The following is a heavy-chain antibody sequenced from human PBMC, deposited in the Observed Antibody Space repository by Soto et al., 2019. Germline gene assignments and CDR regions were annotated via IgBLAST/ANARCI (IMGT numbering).Heavy chain of an antibody. CDR2: VSSSGSTI. CDR1: GFTFSDYY. V-gene: IGHV3-11*01. D-gene: IGHD2-15*01. J-gene: IGHJ4*02. Sequence: PGGSLRLSCAASGFTFSDYYMSWIRQAPGKGLEWVSYVSSSGSTIYYADSVKGRFTISRDNAKNSLYLQMNSLRAEDTAVYYCARAAVVVVAADYFDYWGQGTLVTVSS. CDR3: ARAAVVVVAADYFDY.